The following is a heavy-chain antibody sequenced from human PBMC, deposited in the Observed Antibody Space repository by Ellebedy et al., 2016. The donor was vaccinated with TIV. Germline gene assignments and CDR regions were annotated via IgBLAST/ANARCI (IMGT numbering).Heavy chain of an antibody. CDR2: ISGSGDRT. V-gene: IGHV3-23*01. CDR1: GFTFSRYW. J-gene: IGHJ4*02. D-gene: IGHD4-17*01. Sequence: GESLKISCAASGFTFSRYWMSWVRQAPGKGLEWVSAISGSGDRTYYVDSVKGRFTISRDNSKNTLYLQMNSLRAEDTAVYYCAKDRYGDYVVYFDYWGQGALVTVSS. CDR3: AKDRYGDYVVYFDY.